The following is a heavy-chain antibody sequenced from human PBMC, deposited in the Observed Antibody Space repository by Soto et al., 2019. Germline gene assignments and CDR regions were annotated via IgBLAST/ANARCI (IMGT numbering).Heavy chain of an antibody. J-gene: IGHJ2*01. CDR3: ARVAAAVYYWYFDL. CDR1: GFTFSSYD. Sequence: PGGSLRLSCAASGFTFSSYDMHWVRQATGKGLEWVSAIGTAGDTYYPGSVKGRFTISRENAKNSLYLQMNSPRAEDTAVYYCARVAAAVYYWYFDLWGRGTLVTVSS. CDR2: IGTAGDT. V-gene: IGHV3-13*01. D-gene: IGHD6-13*01.